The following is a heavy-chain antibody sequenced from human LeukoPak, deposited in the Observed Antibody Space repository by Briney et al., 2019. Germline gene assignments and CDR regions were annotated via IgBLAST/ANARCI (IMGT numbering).Heavy chain of an antibody. Sequence: ASVKVSCKPSGGTFSSYTISWVRQTPGQGLEWMGGIIPIFGTANYAQKFQGRVTITADKSTSTAYMELSSLRSEDTAVYYCARVPVLYGSGSYYAGYFDYWGQGTLVTVSS. V-gene: IGHV1-69*06. J-gene: IGHJ4*02. CDR1: GGTFSSYT. D-gene: IGHD3-10*01. CDR3: ARVPVLYGSGSYYAGYFDY. CDR2: IIPIFGTA.